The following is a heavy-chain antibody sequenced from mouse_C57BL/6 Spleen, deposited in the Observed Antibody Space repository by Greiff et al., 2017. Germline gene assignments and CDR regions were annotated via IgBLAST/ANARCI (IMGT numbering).Heavy chain of an antibody. CDR2: LYPGSGSI. J-gene: IGHJ4*01. Sequence: VQLQESGPELVKPGASVLLTCKASGYSITEDTKHWVKHRSGQGLELIWWLYPGSGSIMYNEKFKDKATWTADKRSSTVYMELRRLTSEDAAVYFCARHEYEGGDAMDYWGQGTSVTVSS. CDR3: ARHEYEGGDAMDY. D-gene: IGHD2-12*01. V-gene: IGHV1-62-2*01. CDR1: GYSITEDT.